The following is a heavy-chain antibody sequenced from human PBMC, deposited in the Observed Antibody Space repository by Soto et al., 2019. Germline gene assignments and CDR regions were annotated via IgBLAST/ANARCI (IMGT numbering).Heavy chain of an antibody. Sequence: QVQLQESGPGLVKPSQTLSLTCTVCGGSISSGDYYWSWLRQPPGKGLEWIGYIYYSGSTYYNPSLKSRVTISVDTSKNQFSLKQSSVTAADTAVYYCARGAYSGRDDAFDIWGQGTMVTVSS. CDR3: ARGAYSGRDDAFDI. J-gene: IGHJ3*02. D-gene: IGHD1-26*01. CDR2: IYYSGST. V-gene: IGHV4-30-4*01. CDR1: GGSISSGDYY.